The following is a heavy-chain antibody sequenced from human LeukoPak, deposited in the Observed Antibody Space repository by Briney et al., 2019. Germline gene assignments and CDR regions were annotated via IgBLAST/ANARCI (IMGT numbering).Heavy chain of an antibody. CDR3: AKEGTAMYYGGTFDL. D-gene: IGHD4-23*01. V-gene: IGHV1-69*04. Sequence: SVEASCKACGGTFSSYAISWVRQAPGQGLEWMGRIIPIFGRANYAQKLQGRVTITADKSTSTAYMEPSNMRSENTGVDYRAKEGTAMYYGGTFDLWGQGTLVTVSS. CDR2: IIPIFGRA. CDR1: GGTFSSYA. J-gene: IGHJ5*02.